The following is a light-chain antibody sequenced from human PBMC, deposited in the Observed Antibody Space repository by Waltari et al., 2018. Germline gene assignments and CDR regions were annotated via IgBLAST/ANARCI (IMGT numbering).Light chain of an antibody. CDR2: WAS. CDR1: QSVLYSSNNKNY. CDR3: QQYYSIPLT. Sequence: DIVMTQSADSLAVSLGERATINCKSSQSVLYSSNNKNYLAWYQQKPGQPPKLLISWASTRESGVPDRFTGSGSGTDFTLTISSLQAEDVAVYYCQQYYSIPLTFGGGTTVEIK. J-gene: IGKJ4*01. V-gene: IGKV4-1*01.